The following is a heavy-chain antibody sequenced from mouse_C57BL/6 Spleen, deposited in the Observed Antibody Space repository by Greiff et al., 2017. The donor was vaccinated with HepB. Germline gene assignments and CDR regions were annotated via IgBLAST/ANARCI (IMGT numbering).Heavy chain of an antibody. D-gene: IGHD2-4*01. J-gene: IGHJ2*01. CDR1: GFTFSDYG. V-gene: IGHV5-17*01. CDR2: ISSGSSTI. CDR3: ARGYDYDLDY. Sequence: DVMLVESGGGLVKPGGSLKLSCAASGFTFSDYGMHWVRQAPEKGLEWVAYISSGSSTIYYADTVKGRFTISRDNAKNTLFLQMTSLRSEDTAMYYCARGYDYDLDYWGQGTTLTVSS.